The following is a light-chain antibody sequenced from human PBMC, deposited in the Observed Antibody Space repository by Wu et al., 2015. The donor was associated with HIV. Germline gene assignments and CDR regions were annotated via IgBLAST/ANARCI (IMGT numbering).Light chain of an antibody. CDR1: QSVSSN. J-gene: IGKJ4*01. CDR2: GAS. Sequence: EIVMTQSPATLSVSPGERATLSCRASQSVSSNLAWYQQKPGQAPRLLIYGASTRATGIPARFSGSGSRTEFTLTISSMQSEDSAIYYCQHYNKIPPLTFGGGTKVEDQT. V-gene: IGKV3-15*01. CDR3: QHYNKIPPLT.